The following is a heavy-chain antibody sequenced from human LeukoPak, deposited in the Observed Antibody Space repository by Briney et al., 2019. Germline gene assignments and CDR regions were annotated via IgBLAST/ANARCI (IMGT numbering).Heavy chain of an antibody. CDR1: GYTFTSYS. V-gene: IGHV1-46*01. Sequence: ASVKVSCKASGYTFTSYSIHWVRQAPGQGLEGMGIINPIGGSTSYAQIFQGRVTMTRDTSTSTVYMGLSSLGSEDTALYYCATNYYGSGTYYSPLLFSFDYWGQGTLVTVSS. CDR2: INPIGGST. CDR3: ATNYYGSGTYYSPLLFSFDY. J-gene: IGHJ4*02. D-gene: IGHD3-10*01.